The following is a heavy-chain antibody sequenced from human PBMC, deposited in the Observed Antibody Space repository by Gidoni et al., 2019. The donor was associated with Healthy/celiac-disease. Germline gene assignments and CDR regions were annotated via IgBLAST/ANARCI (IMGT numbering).Heavy chain of an antibody. V-gene: IGHV3-11*01. CDR2: GSTI. Sequence: GSTIYYADSVKGRFTISRDNAKNSLYLQMNSLRAEDTAVYYCARAGGGWSFYWGQGTLVTVSS. D-gene: IGHD3-16*01. J-gene: IGHJ4*02. CDR3: ARAGGGWSFY.